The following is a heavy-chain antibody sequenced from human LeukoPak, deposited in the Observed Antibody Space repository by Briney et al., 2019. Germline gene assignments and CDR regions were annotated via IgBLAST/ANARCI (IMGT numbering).Heavy chain of an antibody. V-gene: IGHV3-7*01. J-gene: IGHJ5*02. CDR1: GFTFSTSW. Sequence: GGSLRLSCAASGFTFSTSWMSWVRQPPGKGPEWVASIRQDGSQKYYVDSVRGRFTISRDNAKNSLYLQMNSLRAEDTAVYYCARGGDGGKKGNWFDPWGQGTLVTVSS. CDR3: ARGGDGGKKGNWFDP. CDR2: IRQDGSQK. D-gene: IGHD4-23*01.